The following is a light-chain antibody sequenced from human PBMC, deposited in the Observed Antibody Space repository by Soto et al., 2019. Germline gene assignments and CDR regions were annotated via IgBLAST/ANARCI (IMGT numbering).Light chain of an antibody. CDR3: LQDYNYPLT. CDR2: ATS. Sequence: AIQMTHPPSSLSASVGERVTITCRACQSISNDLCWYQQKPAKAPKLLIYATSSLQSGVPSRFSGSGSGTDFTLTIISLQPEDFATYYCLQDYNYPLTFGQGTKVDIK. J-gene: IGKJ1*01. CDR1: QSISND. V-gene: IGKV1-6*01.